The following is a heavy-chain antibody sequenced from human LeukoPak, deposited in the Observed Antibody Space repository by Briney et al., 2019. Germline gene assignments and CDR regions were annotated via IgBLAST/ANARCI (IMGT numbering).Heavy chain of an antibody. CDR2: IYHSGST. CDR3: ARHLRPGVPYGSGSYPFDY. V-gene: IGHV4-38-2*02. Sequence: PSETLSLTCTVSGYSISSGYYWGWIRQPPGKGLEWIGSIYHSGSTYYNPSLKSRVTISVGTSKNQSSLKLSSVTAADTAVYYCARHLRPGVPYGSGSYPFDYWGQGTLVTVSS. J-gene: IGHJ4*02. D-gene: IGHD3-10*01. CDR1: GYSISSGYY.